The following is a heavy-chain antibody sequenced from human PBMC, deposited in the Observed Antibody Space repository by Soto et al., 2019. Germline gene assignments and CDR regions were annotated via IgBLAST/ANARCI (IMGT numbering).Heavy chain of an antibody. J-gene: IGHJ4*02. D-gene: IGHD2-15*01. Sequence: EVQLVESGGGLVQPGGSLRLSCAASGFTFSSYWMHWVRQAPGKGLVWVSRINSDGSSTSYADSVKGRFTISRDNAKYTLNLQMNSLRAEDTAVYYCVRTSLVVAAATREDYWGQGTLVTVSS. CDR1: GFTFSSYW. CDR2: INSDGSST. CDR3: VRTSLVVAAATREDY. V-gene: IGHV3-74*01.